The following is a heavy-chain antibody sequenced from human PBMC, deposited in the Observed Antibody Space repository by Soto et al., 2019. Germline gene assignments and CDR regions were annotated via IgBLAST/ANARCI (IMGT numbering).Heavy chain of an antibody. V-gene: IGHV1-18*01. CDR2: ISGYNGNT. D-gene: IGHD4-17*01. Sequence: QVQLVQSGAEVKKPGASVKVSCKTSGYTFTSYDISWVRQAPGQGLEWMGWISGYNGNTNYAQKLQGRVTMTTDTSTRTAYLELRSLRSDDTAVYYCARESATTHDGFDIRGQGTMVIVSS. J-gene: IGHJ3*02. CDR1: GYTFTSYD. CDR3: ARESATTHDGFDI.